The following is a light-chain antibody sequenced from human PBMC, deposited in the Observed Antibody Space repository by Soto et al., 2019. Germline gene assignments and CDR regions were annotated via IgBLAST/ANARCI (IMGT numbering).Light chain of an antibody. CDR1: QSISSN. V-gene: IGKV3-15*01. CDR3: QQRSNWPPT. J-gene: IGKJ5*01. CDR2: RTS. Sequence: EIVMTQSPATLSVSPGERATLSCRASQSISSNLAWYQQKPGQAPRLLMFRTSSRATGFPARFSGSGSGTEFNLTISSLEPEDFAVYYCQQRSNWPPTFGQGTRLEIK.